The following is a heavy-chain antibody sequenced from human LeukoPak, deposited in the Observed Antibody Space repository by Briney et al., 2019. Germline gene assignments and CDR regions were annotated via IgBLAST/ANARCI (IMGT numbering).Heavy chain of an antibody. Sequence: PSETLSLTCTVSGGSLSGFFWSWIRLPPGKGLEWIGYVYNSGSTDYNPSLRSRVTISEDRSNNQFSLKLNFVTAADTAVYYCARASPNWNPPDYWGQGTLVTVSS. V-gene: IGHV4-59*08. CDR2: VYNSGST. D-gene: IGHD1-1*01. CDR3: ARASPNWNPPDY. J-gene: IGHJ4*02. CDR1: GGSLSGFF.